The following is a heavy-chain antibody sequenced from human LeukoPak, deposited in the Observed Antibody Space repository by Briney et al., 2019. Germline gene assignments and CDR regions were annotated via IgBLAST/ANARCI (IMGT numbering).Heavy chain of an antibody. CDR3: ARDLFTMVRGVNMDV. Sequence: GGSLRLSCAASGFTFSSYSMNWVRQAPGKGLEWVSSISSSSSYIYYADSVKGRFTISRDNAKNTLYLQMNSLRAEDTAVYYCARDLFTMVRGVNMDVWGKGTTVTISS. D-gene: IGHD3-10*01. CDR1: GFTFSSYS. V-gene: IGHV3-21*01. CDR2: ISSSSSYI. J-gene: IGHJ6*03.